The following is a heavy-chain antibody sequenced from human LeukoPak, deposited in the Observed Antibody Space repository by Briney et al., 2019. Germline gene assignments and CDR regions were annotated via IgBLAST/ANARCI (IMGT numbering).Heavy chain of an antibody. CDR1: GDSVSTINGA. CDR2: TYYRSKWYY. CDR3: ARDEGNTGWHTFDI. J-gene: IGHJ4*02. V-gene: IGHV6-1*01. D-gene: IGHD6-19*01. Sequence: SQTLSLTCGISGDSVSTINGAWNWVRQSPSRGLEWLGRTYYRSKWYYGYAVSVQGRITINPDTSKNQFSLQLSSVTPEDTAVYYCARDEGNTGWHTFDIWGQGTLITVSS.